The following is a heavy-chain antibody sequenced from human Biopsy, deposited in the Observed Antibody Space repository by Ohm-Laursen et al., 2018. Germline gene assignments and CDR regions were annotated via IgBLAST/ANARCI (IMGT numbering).Heavy chain of an antibody. D-gene: IGHD3-3*01. CDR3: AKEEPPQGYDFWSGHYYYFDY. CDR2: LSSRGSNI. V-gene: IGHV3-11*01. CDR1: GFTFSDYY. Sequence: SLRLSCSASGFTFSDYYMSWIRQAPGKGLEWISYLSSRGSNIYYADSVKGRFTVSRDNANNSLFLQMNSLRAEDTAVYYCAKEEPPQGYDFWSGHYYYFDYWGQGILVTVSS. J-gene: IGHJ4*02.